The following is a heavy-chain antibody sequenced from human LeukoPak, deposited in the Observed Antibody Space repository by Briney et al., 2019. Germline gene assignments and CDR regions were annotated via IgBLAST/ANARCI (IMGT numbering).Heavy chain of an antibody. D-gene: IGHD1-1*01. CDR1: GGSISRYY. Sequence: SETLSLTCTVSGGSISRYYWTWIRQSPGKGLEWFGYISDSGTTNYKPSLKSRVTISVDTSQNQFSLNVSSVTAADTAIYYCARVSWFPGTSYYYMDVWGKGTTVTVSS. CDR3: ARVSWFPGTSYYYMDV. CDR2: ISDSGTT. J-gene: IGHJ6*03. V-gene: IGHV4-59*01.